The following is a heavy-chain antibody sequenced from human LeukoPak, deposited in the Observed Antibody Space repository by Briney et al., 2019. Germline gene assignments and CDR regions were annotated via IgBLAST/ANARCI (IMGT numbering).Heavy chain of an antibody. D-gene: IGHD6-13*01. V-gene: IGHV3-7*01. CDR2: IREDGSEK. CDR3: TRDSTDSSSWYASDI. J-gene: IGHJ3*02. Sequence: GGSLRLSCVVSGFTFRTSSMSWVRQAPGRGLEWVANIREDGSEKYYLDSVKGRFTISGDNAKNSLYLQMNSLRAEDTAVYYCTRDSTDSSSWYASDIWGQGTMVTVSS. CDR1: GFTFRTSS.